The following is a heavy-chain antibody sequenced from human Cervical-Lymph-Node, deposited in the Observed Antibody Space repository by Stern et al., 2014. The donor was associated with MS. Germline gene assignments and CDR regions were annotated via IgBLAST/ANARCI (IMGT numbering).Heavy chain of an antibody. Sequence: VQLLESGPEVKKPGASVKVSCKASGYTFSNFGISWVRQAPGQGLEWMGWIGAFNGNTKYARKLQGRVTMTTDTSTRTAYMELTSLASDDTAVYYCARGGHYATTYFDHWGQGTLVTVSS. CDR3: ARGGHYATTYFDH. CDR2: IGAFNGNT. V-gene: IGHV1-18*01. D-gene: IGHD2-8*01. CDR1: GYTFSNFG. J-gene: IGHJ4*02.